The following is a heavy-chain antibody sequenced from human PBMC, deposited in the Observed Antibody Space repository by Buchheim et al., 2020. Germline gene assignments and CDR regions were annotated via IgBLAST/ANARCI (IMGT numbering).Heavy chain of an antibody. CDR3: ARDASDYYSGWYGFFPH. J-gene: IGHJ1*01. CDR1: GGSVRNFY. Sequence: QLQLQESGPGLVKPSETLSLTCTASGGSVRNFYWNWIRQPAGKGLEWIGRIYASVNTNYNPSLKSRVTMSVDTSKNQVSLDVRSVTAADTAVYYCARDASDYYSGWYGFFPHWGQGIL. V-gene: IGHV4-4*07. CDR2: IYASVNT. D-gene: IGHD6-13*01.